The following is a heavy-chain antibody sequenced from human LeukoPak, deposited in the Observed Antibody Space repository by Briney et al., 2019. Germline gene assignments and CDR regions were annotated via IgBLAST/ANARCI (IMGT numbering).Heavy chain of an antibody. V-gene: IGHV1-69*13. D-gene: IGHD2-2*02. CDR1: GGTFSSYA. CDR3: ARETMRYCSSTGCYKGEFDY. Sequence: SVKVSCKASGGTFSSYAISWVRQAPGQGLEWMGGIIPIFGTANYAQKFQGRVTITADESTSTAYMELSSLRSEDTAVYYCARETMRYCSSTGCYKGEFDYWGQGTLVTVSS. J-gene: IGHJ4*02. CDR2: IIPIFGTA.